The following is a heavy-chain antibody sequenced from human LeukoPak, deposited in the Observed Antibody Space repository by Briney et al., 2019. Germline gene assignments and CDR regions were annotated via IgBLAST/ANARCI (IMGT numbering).Heavy chain of an antibody. Sequence: APVKVSCKASGYTFTGYYMRWVRQAPGQGLEWMEWINPNSGGTNYAQKFQGRVTMTRDTSISTAYMELSRLRSDDTAVYYCAREVVNLDYWGQGTLVTVSS. J-gene: IGHJ4*02. CDR1: GYTFTGYY. V-gene: IGHV1-2*02. D-gene: IGHD2-21*01. CDR3: AREVVNLDY. CDR2: INPNSGGT.